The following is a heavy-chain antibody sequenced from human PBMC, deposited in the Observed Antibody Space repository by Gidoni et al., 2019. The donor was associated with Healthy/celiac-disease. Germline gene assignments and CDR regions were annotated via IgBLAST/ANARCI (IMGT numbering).Heavy chain of an antibody. CDR3: TTAAGDDY. Sequence: EVQLVESGGGLVKPGGSRSPSCAAAGFTFSNAWLSWVRQAPGKGLEWVGRIKSKTDGGTTDYAAPVKGRFTISRDDSKNTLYLQMNSLKTEDTDVYYCTTAAGDDYWGQGTLVTVSS. J-gene: IGHJ4*02. CDR2: IKSKTDGGTT. V-gene: IGHV3-15*01. D-gene: IGHD3-16*01. CDR1: GFTFSNAW.